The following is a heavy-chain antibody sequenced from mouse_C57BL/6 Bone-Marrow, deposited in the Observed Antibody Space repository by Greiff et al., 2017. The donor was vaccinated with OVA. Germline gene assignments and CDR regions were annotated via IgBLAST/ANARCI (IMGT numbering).Heavy chain of an antibody. V-gene: IGHV2-6*01. CDR1: GFSLTSYG. D-gene: IGHD2-5*01. Sequence: VMLVESGPGLVAPSQSLSITCTVSGFSLTSYGVDWVRQSPGKGLEWLGVIWGVGSTNYNSALKSRLSISKDNSKSQVFLKMNSLQTDDTAMYYCARGGDSNYGAMDYWGQGTSVTVSS. CDR2: IWGVGST. J-gene: IGHJ4*01. CDR3: ARGGDSNYGAMDY.